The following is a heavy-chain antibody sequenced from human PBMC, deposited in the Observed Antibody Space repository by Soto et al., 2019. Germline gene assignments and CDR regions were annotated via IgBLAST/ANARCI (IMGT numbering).Heavy chain of an antibody. J-gene: IGHJ3*02. CDR2: IIPILGIA. CDR1: GGTFSSYA. D-gene: IGHD6-13*01. V-gene: IGHV1-69*10. Sequence: ASVKVSCKASGGTFSSYAISWVRQAPGQGLEWMGGIIPILGIANYAQKFQGRVTITADKSTSTAYMELSSLRSEDTAVYYCARGGKAAALSGDDAFDIWGQGTMVTVSS. CDR3: ARGGKAAALSGDDAFDI.